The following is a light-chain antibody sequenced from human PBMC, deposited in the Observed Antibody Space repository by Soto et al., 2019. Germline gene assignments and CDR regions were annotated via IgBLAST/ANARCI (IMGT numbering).Light chain of an antibody. CDR2: DTS. CDR1: TGAVTSGHF. Sequence: QAVVTQEPSLTVSPGGTVTLTCGSSTGAVTSGHFPYWFQQKPGQAPRTLISDTSDKHSWTPARFSGSLLGGKAALTLSGAQSEDEADYYCLLFYSGAYVFGTGTKLPS. CDR3: LLFYSGAYV. J-gene: IGLJ1*01. V-gene: IGLV7-46*01.